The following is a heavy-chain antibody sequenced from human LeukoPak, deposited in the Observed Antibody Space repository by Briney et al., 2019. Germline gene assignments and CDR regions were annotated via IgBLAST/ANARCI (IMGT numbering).Heavy chain of an antibody. CDR2: IYYSGST. CDR3: VRHLAVAVSYFDY. V-gene: IGHV4-39*01. J-gene: IGHJ4*02. CDR1: GGSISSSSYY. D-gene: IGHD6-19*01. Sequence: PSETLSLTCIVSGGSISSSSYYWGWIRQPPGKGLEWIGRIYYSGSTYYNPSLKSRVTISVDTSKNQFSLKLSSVTAADTAVYYCVRHLAVAVSYFDYWGQGTLVTVSS.